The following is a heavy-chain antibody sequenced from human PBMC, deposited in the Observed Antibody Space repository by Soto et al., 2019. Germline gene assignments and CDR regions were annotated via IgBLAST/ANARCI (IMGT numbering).Heavy chain of an antibody. D-gene: IGHD3-3*01. V-gene: IGHV3-53*01. J-gene: IGHJ6*01. CDR3: ARGYHYDFWSGYYTATSYYYGMEV. CDR2: IYSGGST. CDR1: VCTVSSNY. Sequence: PVGSLRLSCASSVCTVSSNYMSCVRQSPGKWLEWVSVIYSGGSTYYADSVKGRFTISRDNSKNTLYLQMNSLRAEDTAVYYCARGYHYDFWSGYYTATSYYYGMEVWGQGTTVSVSS.